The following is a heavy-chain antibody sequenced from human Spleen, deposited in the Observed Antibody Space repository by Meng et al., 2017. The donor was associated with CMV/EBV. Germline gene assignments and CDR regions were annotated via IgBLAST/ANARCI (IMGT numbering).Heavy chain of an antibody. Sequence: ASVKVSCKASGYTFTSYYMHWVRQAPGQGLEWMGWMNPNSGNTGYAQKFQGRVTMTRNTSISTAYMELSSLRSEDTAVYYCARGGRPYSSSFDWGQGTLVTVSS. J-gene: IGHJ4*02. CDR2: MNPNSGNT. CDR1: GYTFTSYY. CDR3: ARGGRPYSSSFD. D-gene: IGHD6-6*01. V-gene: IGHV1-8*02.